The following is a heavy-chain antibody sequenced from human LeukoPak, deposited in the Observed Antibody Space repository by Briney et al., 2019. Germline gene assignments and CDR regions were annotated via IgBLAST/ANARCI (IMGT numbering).Heavy chain of an antibody. CDR3: ARAVAGLYYFDY. Sequence: PGVSLRLSCAASGFTFSSYDMHWVRQATGKGLDWVSAIGTAGATYYPGSVKGRFTISRENAKNSLYLQMNSLRAGDTAVYYCARAVAGLYYFDYWGQGTLVTVSS. V-gene: IGHV3-13*01. D-gene: IGHD6-19*01. CDR1: GFTFSSYD. J-gene: IGHJ4*02. CDR2: IGTAGAT.